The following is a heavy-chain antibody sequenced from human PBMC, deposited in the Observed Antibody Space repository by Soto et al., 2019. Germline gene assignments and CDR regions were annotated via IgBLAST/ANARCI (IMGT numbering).Heavy chain of an antibody. CDR2: ISAYNGNT. V-gene: IGHV1-18*01. Sequence: QVQLVQSGAEVKKPGASVKVSCKASGYNFNSYTISWVRQAPGQGLEWMGRISAYNGNTNYAQKLQGRVTMTTDTSTSTAYRELGSLRSDDAAVYHCAGVVGALGHGFDPWGQGTLVTVSS. J-gene: IGHJ5*02. D-gene: IGHD2-15*01. CDR1: GYNFNSYT. CDR3: AGVVGALGHGFDP.